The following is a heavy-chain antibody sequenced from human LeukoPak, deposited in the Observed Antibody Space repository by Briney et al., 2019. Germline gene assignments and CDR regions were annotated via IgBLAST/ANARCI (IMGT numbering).Heavy chain of an antibody. CDR2: IIPIFGTA. Sequence: ASVKVSCKASGGTFSSYDISWVRQAPGQGLEWMGGIIPIFGTANYAQNFQGRVTITADKSTSTAYMELSSLRSEDTAVYYCARGAVRGVIRFYYYMDVWGKGTTVTVSS. D-gene: IGHD3-10*01. V-gene: IGHV1-69*06. J-gene: IGHJ6*03. CDR3: ARGAVRGVIRFYYYMDV. CDR1: GGTFSSYD.